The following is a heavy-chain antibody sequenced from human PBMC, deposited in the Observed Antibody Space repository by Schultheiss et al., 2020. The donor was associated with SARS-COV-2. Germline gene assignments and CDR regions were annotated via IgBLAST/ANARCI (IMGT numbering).Heavy chain of an antibody. D-gene: IGHD2-2*01. CDR2: IKSTTEGGTA. V-gene: IGHV3-15*07. J-gene: IGHJ4*02. Sequence: GESLKISCVTSGFSFSNAGMNWVRQAPGKGLEWVGRIKSTTEGGTADYAAPVKGRFSISRDDSENTLYLQMNSLKTEDTAVYYCTTPIVVVPAAYPEISLIDYWGQGTLVTVSS. CDR1: GFSFSNAG. CDR3: TTPIVVVPAAYPEISLIDY.